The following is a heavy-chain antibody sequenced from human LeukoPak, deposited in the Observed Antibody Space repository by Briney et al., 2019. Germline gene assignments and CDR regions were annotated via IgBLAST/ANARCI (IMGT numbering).Heavy chain of an antibody. CDR1: GYTFTSYG. V-gene: IGHV1-18*01. J-gene: IGHJ5*02. CDR2: ISAYNGNT. CDR3: ARALGYCSSTSCYLNWFDP. Sequence: ASVKVSCKASGYTFTSYGISWVRQAPGQGLEWMGWISAYNGNTNYAQKLQGRVTMTTDTSTSTAYMELRGLRSDDTAVYYCARALGYCSSTSCYLNWFDPWGQGTLVTVSS. D-gene: IGHD2-2*01.